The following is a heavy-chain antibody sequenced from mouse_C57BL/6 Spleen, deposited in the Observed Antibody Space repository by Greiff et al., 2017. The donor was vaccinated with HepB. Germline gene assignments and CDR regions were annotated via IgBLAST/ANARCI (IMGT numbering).Heavy chain of an antibody. J-gene: IGHJ2*01. D-gene: IGHD1-2*01. CDR1: GYSITSGYY. V-gene: IGHV3-6*01. CDR3: AYYYGYYFDY. CDR2: ISYDGSN. Sequence: DVQLQESGPGLVKPSQSLSLTCSVTGYSITSGYYWNWIRQFPGNKLEWMGYISYDGSNNYNPSLKNRISITRDTSKNQFFLKLNSVTTEDTATYYCAYYYGYYFDYWGQGTTLTVSS.